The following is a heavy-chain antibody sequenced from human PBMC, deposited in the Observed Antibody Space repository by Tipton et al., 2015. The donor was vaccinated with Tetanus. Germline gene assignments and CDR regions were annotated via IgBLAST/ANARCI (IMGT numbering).Heavy chain of an antibody. J-gene: IGHJ5*02. CDR3: ARGLGEAGSASWFDP. CDR1: GGSVSSGYY. V-gene: IGHV4-34*01. CDR2: INHSGST. Sequence: TLSLTCTVSGGSVSSGYYWSWIRQPPGKGLEWIGEINHSGSTNYNPSLKSRVTISVDTSKNQFSLKLSSVTAADTAVYYCARGLGEAGSASWFDPWGQGTLVTVSS. D-gene: IGHD6-19*01.